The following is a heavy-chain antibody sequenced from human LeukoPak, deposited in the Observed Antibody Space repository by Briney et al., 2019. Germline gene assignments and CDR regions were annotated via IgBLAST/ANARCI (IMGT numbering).Heavy chain of an antibody. CDR1: GYTFTGYY. V-gene: IGHV7-4-1*02. Sequence: GASVKVSCKASGYTFTGYYMHWVRQAPGQGLEWMGWINTNTGNPTYAQGFTGRFVFSLDTSVSTAYLQISSLKAEDTAVYYCAREGGLGSGSYYRYYYYYGMDVWGQGTTVTVSS. CDR3: AREGGLGSGSYYRYYYYYGMDV. D-gene: IGHD3-10*01. CDR2: INTNTGNP. J-gene: IGHJ6*02.